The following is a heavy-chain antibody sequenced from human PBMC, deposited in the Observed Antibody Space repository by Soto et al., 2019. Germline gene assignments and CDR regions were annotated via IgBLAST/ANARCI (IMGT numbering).Heavy chain of an antibody. CDR2: IVAGSGNT. CDR1: GFTFTSSA. D-gene: IGHD2-2*01. Sequence: ASVKVSCKASGFTFTSSAVQWVRQARGQRLEWIGWIVAGSGNTNYAQKFHERVTITRDMSTSTAYMQLSSLRSEDTAVYYCAAGRGWSSTSWQGGPYAFDIWGQGTMVTVSS. V-gene: IGHV1-58*01. J-gene: IGHJ3*02. CDR3: AAGRGWSSTSWQGGPYAFDI.